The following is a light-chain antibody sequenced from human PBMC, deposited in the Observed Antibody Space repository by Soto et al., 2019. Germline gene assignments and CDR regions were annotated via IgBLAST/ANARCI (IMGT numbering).Light chain of an antibody. J-gene: IGLJ1*01. V-gene: IGLV2-14*01. CDR2: DVN. CDR3: SSYTGSSTFV. Sequence: QSVLTQPASVSGSPGQSITISCTGTSSDVGGYDYVSWYQQLPGKAPKLLFYDVNNRPSGVSHRFSGSKSGNPASLTIPGLQAEDDAESYCSSYTGSSTFVFDSGTNVTVL. CDR1: SSDVGGYDY.